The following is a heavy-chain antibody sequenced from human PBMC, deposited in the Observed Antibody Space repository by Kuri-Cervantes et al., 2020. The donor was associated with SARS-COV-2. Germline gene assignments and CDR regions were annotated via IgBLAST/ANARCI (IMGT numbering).Heavy chain of an antibody. D-gene: IGHD3-3*01. CDR3: ARDHGRYYDFWSGYFTAYFDY. Sequence: ASVKVSCKASGYTFTGYYMHWVRQAPGQGLEWMGWINPNSGGTNYAQKFQGRVTMTRDTSISTAYMELSRLRSDDTAVYYCARDHGRYYDFWSGYFTAYFDYWGQGTLVTVSS. J-gene: IGHJ4*02. CDR2: INPNSGGT. CDR1: GYTFTGYY. V-gene: IGHV1-2*02.